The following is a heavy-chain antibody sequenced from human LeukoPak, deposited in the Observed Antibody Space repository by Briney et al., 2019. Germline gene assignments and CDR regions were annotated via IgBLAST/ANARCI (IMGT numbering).Heavy chain of an antibody. Sequence: ASVKVSCKASGYTFTSYGISWVRQAPGQGLEWMGWISAYNGNTNYAQKLQGRVTMTTDTSTSTAYMELRSLRSDDTAVYYCARKVTMVRGVISSKTQSYYGMDVWGQGTTVTVSS. CDR3: ARKVTMVRGVISSKTQSYYGMDV. CDR2: ISAYNGNT. J-gene: IGHJ6*02. D-gene: IGHD3-10*01. CDR1: GYTFTSYG. V-gene: IGHV1-18*01.